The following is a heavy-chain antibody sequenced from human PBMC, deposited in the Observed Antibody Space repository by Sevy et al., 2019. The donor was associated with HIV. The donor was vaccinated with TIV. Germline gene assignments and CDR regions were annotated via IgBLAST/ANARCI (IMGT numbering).Heavy chain of an antibody. V-gene: IGHV3-33*01. CDR1: GFVFSTYG. J-gene: IGHJ3*01. Sequence: GGSLRLSCAASGFVFSTYGMHWVRQAPGKGLEWVALIWHDGSYKYYADSVKGRFTISRDNSKNTLDLLMNSLRVEDTAVYYCARGVGGSFAGFDVWGQGTMVTVSS. D-gene: IGHD3-16*01. CDR3: ARGVGGSFAGFDV. CDR2: IWHDGSYK.